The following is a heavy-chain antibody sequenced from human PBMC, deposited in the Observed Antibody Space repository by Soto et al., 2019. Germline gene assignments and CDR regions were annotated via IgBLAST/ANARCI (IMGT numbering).Heavy chain of an antibody. CDR2: IYPDDSDT. CDR3: ARQGKYNYGSNDY. Sequence: GESLKISCKGSGYSFTSYWIGWVRQMPGKGLEWMGIIYPDDSDTRYSPSFQGQVIMSADKSISTAYLQWSSLKASDTAMYYCARQGKYNYGSNDYWGQGTLVTVSS. J-gene: IGHJ4*02. D-gene: IGHD5-18*01. V-gene: IGHV5-51*01. CDR1: GYSFTSYW.